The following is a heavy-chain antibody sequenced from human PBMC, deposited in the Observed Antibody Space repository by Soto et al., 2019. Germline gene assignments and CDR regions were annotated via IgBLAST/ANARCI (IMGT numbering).Heavy chain of an antibody. D-gene: IGHD3-22*01. CDR2: INHSGST. V-gene: IGHV4-34*01. Sequence: SETLSLTCAVYGGSFSGYYWSWIRQPLGKGLEWIGEINHSGSTNYNPSLKSRVTISVDTSKNQFSLKLSSVTAADTAVYYCARGYDSSGYYYLRTFDYWGQGTLVTVSS. CDR1: GGSFSGYY. J-gene: IGHJ4*02. CDR3: ARGYDSSGYYYLRTFDY.